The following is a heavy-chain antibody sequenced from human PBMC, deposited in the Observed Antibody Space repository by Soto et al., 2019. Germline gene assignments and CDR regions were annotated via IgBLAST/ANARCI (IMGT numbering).Heavy chain of an antibody. D-gene: IGHD3-22*01. CDR2: IDPSDSYT. Sequence: PGESLKISCKGSGYSFTRYWIYWVRQMPGKGLEWMGRIDPSDSYTNYSPSFQGHVTISADKSISTAYLQWSSLKASDTAMYYCARHPYDSRVYYHNWFDPWGQGTLVTVSS. CDR1: GYSFTRYW. CDR3: ARHPYDSRVYYHNWFDP. V-gene: IGHV5-10-1*01. J-gene: IGHJ5*02.